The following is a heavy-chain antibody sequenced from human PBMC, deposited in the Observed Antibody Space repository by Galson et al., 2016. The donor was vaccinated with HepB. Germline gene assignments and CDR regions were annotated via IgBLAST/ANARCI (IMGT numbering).Heavy chain of an antibody. Sequence: QSGAEVKKPGESLKISCEGFGYSFINFWIGWVRQMPGKGLEWMAIIYPGDSHTKYSPSFEGQVTISADKSISTVYLQWSSLKASDTAIFYYARQNCSSANCWGYDFWGQGTLVTVAS. CDR1: GYSFINFW. V-gene: IGHV5-51*01. CDR2: IYPGDSHT. CDR3: ARQNCSSANCWGYDF. D-gene: IGHD2-2*01. J-gene: IGHJ4*02.